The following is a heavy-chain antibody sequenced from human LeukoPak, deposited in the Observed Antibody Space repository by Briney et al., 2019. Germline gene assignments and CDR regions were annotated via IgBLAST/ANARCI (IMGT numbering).Heavy chain of an antibody. Sequence: SVKVSCKASGGTFSSYAISWVRQAPGQGLEWMGGIIPIFGTANYAQKFQGRVTTTADESTSTAYMELSSLRSEDTAVYYCARDLDYGDYGYAFDIWGQGTMVTVSS. D-gene: IGHD4-17*01. CDR2: IIPIFGTA. V-gene: IGHV1-69*13. CDR1: GGTFSSYA. J-gene: IGHJ3*02. CDR3: ARDLDYGDYGYAFDI.